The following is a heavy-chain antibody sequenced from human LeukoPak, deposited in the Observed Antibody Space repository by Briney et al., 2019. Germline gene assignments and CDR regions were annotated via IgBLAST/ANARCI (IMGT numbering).Heavy chain of an antibody. CDR2: ISGSGGST. Sequence: GGSLRLSCAASGFTFSSYAMSWVRQAPGKGLEWVSAISGSGGSTYYADSVKGRFTISRDNSKNTLYPQMNSLRAEDTAVYYCAKDLRYCSSTSCHTEYFQHWGQGTLVTVSS. V-gene: IGHV3-23*01. D-gene: IGHD2-2*02. CDR1: GFTFSSYA. J-gene: IGHJ1*01. CDR3: AKDLRYCSSTSCHTEYFQH.